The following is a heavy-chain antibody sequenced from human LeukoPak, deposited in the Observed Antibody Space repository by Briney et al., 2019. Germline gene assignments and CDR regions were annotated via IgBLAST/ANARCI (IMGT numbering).Heavy chain of an antibody. Sequence: GGSLRLSCAASGFTFSSYEMNWGRQAPGRGLEWVSYISSSGSTIYYADSVKGRFTISRDNARNSLYLQMNSLRAEDTAVYYCAELGITMIGGVWGKGTTVTISS. V-gene: IGHV3-48*03. CDR3: AELGITMIGGV. D-gene: IGHD3-10*02. CDR2: ISSSGSTI. J-gene: IGHJ6*04. CDR1: GFTFSSYE.